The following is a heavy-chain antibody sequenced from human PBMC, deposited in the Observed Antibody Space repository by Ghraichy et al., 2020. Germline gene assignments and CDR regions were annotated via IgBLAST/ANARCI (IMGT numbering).Heavy chain of an antibody. CDR2: VSGYNGDT. CDR3: ARGPRLAIGSVSALDFYYAMGI. CDR1: GYTFANYA. Sequence: ASVKVSCQASGYTFANYAVSWVRQAPGQGLEWMGWVSGYNGDTNYAQKVQGRVTMTKDTSTNTAYMELKSLRSGDTAVYYCARGPRLAIGSVSALDFYYAMGIWGQGSTVIVSS. D-gene: IGHD3-10*01. V-gene: IGHV1-18*01. J-gene: IGHJ6*02.